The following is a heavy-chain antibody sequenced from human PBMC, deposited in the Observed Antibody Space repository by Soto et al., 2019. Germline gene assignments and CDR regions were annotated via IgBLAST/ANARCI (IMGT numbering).Heavy chain of an antibody. CDR3: ARHTPYYYGSGSYRGDAFDI. CDR1: GFSLSTSGVG. J-gene: IGHJ3*02. V-gene: IGHV2-5*02. Sequence: QITLKESGPTLVKPTQTLTLTCTFSGFSLSTSGVGVGWIRQPPGKALEWLALIYWDDDKRYSPSLKSRLTITKAPSKNQVVLTMANMDPVDTATYYGARHTPYYYGSGSYRGDAFDIWGQGTMVTVSS. D-gene: IGHD3-10*01. CDR2: IYWDDDK.